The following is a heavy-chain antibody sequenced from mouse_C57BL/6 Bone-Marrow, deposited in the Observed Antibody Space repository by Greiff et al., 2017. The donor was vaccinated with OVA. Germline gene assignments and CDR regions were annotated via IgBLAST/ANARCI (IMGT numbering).Heavy chain of an antibody. CDR3: ARGSNYAAWFAY. V-gene: IGHV5-4*01. D-gene: IGHD2-5*01. J-gene: IGHJ3*01. CDR1: GFTFSSYA. CDR2: ISDGGSYT. Sequence: EVQLVESGGGLVKPGGSLKLSCAASGFTFSSYAMSWVRQTPEKRLEWVATISDGGSYTYYPDNVKGRFTISRDNATNTLYLQMSHLKSEDTAMYDCARGSNYAAWFAYWGQGTLVTVSA.